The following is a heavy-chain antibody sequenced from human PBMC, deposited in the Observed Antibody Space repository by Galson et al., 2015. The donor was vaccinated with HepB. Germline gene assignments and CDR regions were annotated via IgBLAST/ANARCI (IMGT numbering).Heavy chain of an antibody. CDR3: AKDGGRGYTYGPNWFDP. V-gene: IGHV3-30*18. J-gene: IGHJ5*02. CDR1: GFTFSSYG. Sequence: SRRLSCAASGFTFSSYGMHWVRQAPGKGLEWAAVVSYDGSNKYYADSVKGRFTISRDNSKNTLYLQMNSLRAEDTAIYYCAKDGGRGYTYGPNWFDPWGQGTLVTVSS. CDR2: VSYDGSNK. D-gene: IGHD5-18*01.